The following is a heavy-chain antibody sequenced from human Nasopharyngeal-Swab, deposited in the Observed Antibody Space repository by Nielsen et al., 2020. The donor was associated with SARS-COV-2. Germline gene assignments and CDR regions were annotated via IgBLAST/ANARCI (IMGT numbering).Heavy chain of an antibody. CDR2: ISYDGNNK. Sequence: GGSLRLSCGASGFTFSSYAMHWVRQAPGKGLEWVAVISYDGNNKYYEDSVKGRFTISRDKSKNTLYLQMNSLRAEDTAVYYCAGDNSRGGNYAGVYCFDYWGQGTLVTVSS. CDR1: GFTFSSYA. V-gene: IGHV3-30-3*01. J-gene: IGHJ4*02. D-gene: IGHD1-7*01. CDR3: AGDNSRGGNYAGVYCFDY.